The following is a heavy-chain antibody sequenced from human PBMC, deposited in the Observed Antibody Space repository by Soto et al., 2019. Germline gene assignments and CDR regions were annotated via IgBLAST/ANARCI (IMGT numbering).Heavy chain of an antibody. CDR3: AKAYDYHAYFDY. CDR2: ISWNSGSI. Sequence: EVQLLESGGGLVQPGGSLRLSCAASGFTFSSYAMSWVRQAPGKGLEWVSGISWNSGSIGYADSVKGRFTISRDNAKNSLYLQMNSLRAEDTALYYCAKAYDYHAYFDYWGQGTLVTVSS. D-gene: IGHD4-17*01. J-gene: IGHJ4*02. V-gene: IGHV3-9*01. CDR1: GFTFSSYA.